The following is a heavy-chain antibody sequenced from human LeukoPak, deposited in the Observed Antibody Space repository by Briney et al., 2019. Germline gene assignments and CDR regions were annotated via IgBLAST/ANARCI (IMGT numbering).Heavy chain of an antibody. CDR3: AKGLYYDSSGYSDY. D-gene: IGHD3-22*01. V-gene: IGHV3-74*01. CDR1: GFTFSSYW. CDR2: INSDGSST. J-gene: IGHJ4*02. Sequence: GGSLRPSCAASGFTFSSYWMHWVRQAPGKGLVWVSRINSDGSSTNYADSVKGRFTISRDNAKSTLYLQMNSLRAEDTAVYYCAKGLYYDSSGYSDYWGQGTLVTVSS.